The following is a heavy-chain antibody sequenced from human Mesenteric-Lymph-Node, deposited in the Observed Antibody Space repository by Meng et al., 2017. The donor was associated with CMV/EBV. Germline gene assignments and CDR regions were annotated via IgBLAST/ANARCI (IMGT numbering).Heavy chain of an antibody. Sequence: TFTGYYLHWVRQAPGQGPEWMGRINPNSGGTNYVQKFQGRVTMTRDTSISTAYMELSSLRSDDTAVYYCASGARLDYYGSGSYYYDYWGQGTLVTVSS. CDR2: INPNSGGT. D-gene: IGHD3-10*01. CDR1: TFTGYY. V-gene: IGHV1-2*06. CDR3: ASGARLDYYGSGSYYYDY. J-gene: IGHJ4*02.